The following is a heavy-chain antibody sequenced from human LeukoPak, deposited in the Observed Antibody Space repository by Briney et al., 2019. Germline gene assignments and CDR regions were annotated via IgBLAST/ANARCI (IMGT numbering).Heavy chain of an antibody. CDR3: TRVSEEFWDY. CDR2: ISSSSSTI. CDR1: GFTFSSYS. Sequence: GGSLRLSCAASGFTFSSYSMNWVRQAPGKGLEWVSYISSSSSTIYYADSVKGRFTISRDNAKSSLYLQMNSLRDEDTAVYYCTRVSEEFWDYWGQGTLVTVSS. D-gene: IGHD3-10*01. V-gene: IGHV3-48*02. J-gene: IGHJ4*02.